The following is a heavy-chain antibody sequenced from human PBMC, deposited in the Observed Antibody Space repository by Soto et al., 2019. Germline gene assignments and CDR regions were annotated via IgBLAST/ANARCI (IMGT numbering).Heavy chain of an antibody. Sequence: EVQLVESGGGLVQPGRSLRLSCAASGFTFDDYAMHWVRQAPGKGLEGVSGISWNSGNIGYEDSVKGRFTISRDNAKKSLYLEMKSLRAEDTALYYCAKDRVATYSNGEYFQPGGQGTLVTVSS. V-gene: IGHV3-9*01. CDR3: AKDRVATYSNGEYFQP. CDR1: GFTFDDYA. CDR2: ISWNSGNI. D-gene: IGHD4-4*01. J-gene: IGHJ1*01.